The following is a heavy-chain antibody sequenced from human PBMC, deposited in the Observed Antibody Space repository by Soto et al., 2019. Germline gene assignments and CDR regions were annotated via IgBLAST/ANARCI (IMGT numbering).Heavy chain of an antibody. V-gene: IGHV3-23*01. Sequence: SGGSLILSWAASELTFSNYAMSWVRQSPGKGLDWVLAISYGGGTSYYAGSVNGRFTISSDNSKNTLYLQMNSLRTEDTAVYFCAKNPGYYYDSTGYHFDYWGQGTLVTVSS. CDR1: ELTFSNYA. CDR2: ISYGGGTS. D-gene: IGHD3-22*01. CDR3: AKNPGYYYDSTGYHFDY. J-gene: IGHJ4*02.